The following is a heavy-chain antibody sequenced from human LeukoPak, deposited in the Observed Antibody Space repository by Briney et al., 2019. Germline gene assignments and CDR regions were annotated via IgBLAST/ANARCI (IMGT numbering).Heavy chain of an antibody. CDR3: ARDSGAIVVALMDV. CDR1: GYTFTSYA. V-gene: IGHV7-4-1*02. CDR2: INTNTGNP. Sequence: ASVKVSCKASGYTFTSYAMNWVRQAPGQGLEWMGWINTNTGNPTYAQGFTGRFVFPLDTSVSTAYLQISSLKAEDTAVYYRARDSGAIVVALMDVWGKGTTVTVSS. J-gene: IGHJ6*04. D-gene: IGHD3-22*01.